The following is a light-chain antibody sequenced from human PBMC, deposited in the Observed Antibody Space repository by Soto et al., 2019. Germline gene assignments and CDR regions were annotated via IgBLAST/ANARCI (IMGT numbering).Light chain of an antibody. J-gene: IGKJ3*01. CDR2: KAS. CDR3: QQYNSYSLT. Sequence: DIPMTQSPSTLSASVGDRVTITCRASKSISSWLAWYQQKPGKAPKLLIYKASTLESGVPSRFSGSGSGTEFTLTISSLQPDDFATYYCQQYNSYSLTFGPGTKVDIK. CDR1: KSISSW. V-gene: IGKV1-5*03.